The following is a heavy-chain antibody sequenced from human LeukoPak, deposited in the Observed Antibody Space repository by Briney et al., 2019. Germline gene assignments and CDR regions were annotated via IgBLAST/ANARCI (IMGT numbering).Heavy chain of an antibody. CDR2: ISGSGGST. Sequence: GGSLRLSCAASGFTFSSYAMSWVRQAPGKGLEWVSAISGSGGSTYYADSVKGRFTISRDNSKNTLYLQMNSLRAEDTAVYYYAKVGYRSGRTNSWGQGTLVTVSS. CDR1: GFTFSSYA. V-gene: IGHV3-23*01. J-gene: IGHJ4*02. CDR3: AKVGYRSGRTNS. D-gene: IGHD6-19*01.